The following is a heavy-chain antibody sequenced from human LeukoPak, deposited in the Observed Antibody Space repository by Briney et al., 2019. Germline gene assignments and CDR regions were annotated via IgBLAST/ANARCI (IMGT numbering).Heavy chain of an antibody. CDR2: IKLDGSEK. CDR1: GFTFSSYW. CDR3: AKDWHISSWYGRFDP. Sequence: PGGSLRLSCAASGFTFSSYWMSWVRQAPGKGLEWVANIKLDGSEKYYVDSVKGRFTISRDNAKNSLYLQMNSLRAEDTAVYFCAKDWHISSWYGRFDPWGQGTLVTVSS. V-gene: IGHV3-7*01. D-gene: IGHD6-13*01. J-gene: IGHJ5*02.